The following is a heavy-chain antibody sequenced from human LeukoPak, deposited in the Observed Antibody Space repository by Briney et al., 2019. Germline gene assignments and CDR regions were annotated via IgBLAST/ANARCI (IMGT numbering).Heavy chain of an antibody. CDR1: GFTFSGSA. D-gene: IGHD3-16*01. J-gene: IGHJ3*02. CDR3: GGGGAADI. CDR2: IRSKTNNYAT. Sequence: GGSLRLSXAASGFTFSGSAMHWVRQASGKGLEWVGRIRSKTNNYATAYAASVKGRFTISRDDSKNTAYLQMSSLKTEDAAVYYCGGGGAADIWGQGTMVTVSS. V-gene: IGHV3-73*01.